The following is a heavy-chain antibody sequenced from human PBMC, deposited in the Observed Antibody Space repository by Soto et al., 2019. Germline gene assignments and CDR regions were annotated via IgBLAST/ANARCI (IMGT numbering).Heavy chain of an antibody. CDR1: GDSVSSNSAA. CDR3: ARVGYDFWSGYFTFYRFDP. CDR2: TYYRSKWYN. Sequence: PSQTLSLTCAISGDSVSSNSAAWNWIRQSPSKGLEWLGRTYYRSKWYNDYAVSVKSRITINADTSKNQFSLQLSAVTPEDTAVYYCARVGYDFWSGYFTFYRFDPWGQGTLVTVSS. V-gene: IGHV6-1*01. J-gene: IGHJ5*02. D-gene: IGHD3-3*01.